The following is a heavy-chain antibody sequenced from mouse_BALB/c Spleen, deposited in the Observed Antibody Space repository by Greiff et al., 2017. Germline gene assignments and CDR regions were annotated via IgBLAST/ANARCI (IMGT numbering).Heavy chain of an antibody. CDR1: GFTFSSFG. CDR2: ISSGSSTI. CDR3: ARSPLNYFDY. V-gene: IGHV5-17*02. Sequence: DVQLVESGGGLVQPGGSRKLSCAASGFTFSSFGMHWVRQAPEKGLEWVAYISSGSSTIYYADTVKGRFTISRDNPKNTLFLQMTSLRSEDTAMYYCARSPLNYFDYWGQGTTLTVSS. J-gene: IGHJ2*01.